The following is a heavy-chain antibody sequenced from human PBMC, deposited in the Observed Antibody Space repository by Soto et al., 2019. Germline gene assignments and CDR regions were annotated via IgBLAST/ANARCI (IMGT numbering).Heavy chain of an antibody. CDR2: IYYNGNT. CDR3: ATGGDTAKVGY. J-gene: IGHJ4*02. Sequence: VQLVESGGGLIQPGGSLRLSCAGSGFTVSDNHMTWVRQAPGRGPEWVSTIYYNGNTFHADSVWGRFTISRDTSKNMLYLQMNSLKAEDTAVYYCATGGDTAKVGYWGQGTLVTVSS. D-gene: IGHD5-18*01. CDR1: GFTVSDNH. V-gene: IGHV3-53*01.